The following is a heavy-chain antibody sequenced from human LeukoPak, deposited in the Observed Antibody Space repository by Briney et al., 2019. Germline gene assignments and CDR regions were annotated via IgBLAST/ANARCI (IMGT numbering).Heavy chain of an antibody. J-gene: IGHJ3*02. D-gene: IGHD4-23*01. CDR2: IYYSGST. CDR3: ARDDVTRNAFDI. CDR1: GGSISSYY. Sequence: SETLSLTCTVSGGSISSYYWSWIRQPPGKGLEWIGYIYYSGSTYYNPSLKSRVTISVDTSKNQFSLKLSSVTAADTAVYYCARDDVTRNAFDIWGQGTMVTVSS. V-gene: IGHV4-59*12.